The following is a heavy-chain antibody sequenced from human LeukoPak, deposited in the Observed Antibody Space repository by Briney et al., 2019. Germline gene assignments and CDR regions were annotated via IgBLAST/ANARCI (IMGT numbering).Heavy chain of an antibody. Sequence: GGSLRLSCAASGFTFSSYAMHWVRQAPGKGLEWVAVISYDGSSKYYADSVKGRFTISRDNSKNTLYLQMNSLRAEDTAVYYCARESAFDIWGQGTMVTVSS. CDR1: GFTFSSYA. V-gene: IGHV3-30*04. CDR2: ISYDGSSK. CDR3: ARESAFDI. J-gene: IGHJ3*02.